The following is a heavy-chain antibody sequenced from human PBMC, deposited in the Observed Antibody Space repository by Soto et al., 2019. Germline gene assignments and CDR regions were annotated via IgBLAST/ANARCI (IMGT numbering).Heavy chain of an antibody. CDR2: ISFSSSTI. V-gene: IGHV3-48*02. D-gene: IGHD2-8*01. CDR3: ARDNGMAGSFDP. Sequence: EVQLVESGGGLVQPGGSLRLSCAASGFTFSSYSVNWVRQAPGKGLEWVSYISFSSSTIFYADSVRGRFTISRDNAKNSLYLQMNTLRDEDTAVYYCARDNGMAGSFDPWGQGTLVTVSS. CDR1: GFTFSSYS. J-gene: IGHJ5*02.